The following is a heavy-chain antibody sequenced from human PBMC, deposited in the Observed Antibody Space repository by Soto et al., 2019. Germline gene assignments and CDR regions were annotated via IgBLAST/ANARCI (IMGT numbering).Heavy chain of an antibody. CDR2: ISGSSNII. Sequence: EAPLVESGGGLVQRGGSVRLSCAASGFTLSPYSMNWVRQAPGKGLEWISYISGSSNIINYADSVKGRFTISRDNTKNSLYLQMHSLRDEDTAVYSCARGFDVQYGMDVWGQGTTVTVSS. CDR1: GFTLSPYS. V-gene: IGHV3-48*02. J-gene: IGHJ6*02. CDR3: ARGFDVQYGMDV. D-gene: IGHD3-10*01.